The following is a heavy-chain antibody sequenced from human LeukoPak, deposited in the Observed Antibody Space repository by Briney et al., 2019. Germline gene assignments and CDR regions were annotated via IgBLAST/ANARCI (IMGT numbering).Heavy chain of an antibody. Sequence: GGSLRLSCAASGFTFSSYGMHWVRQAPGKGLEWVAFIRYDGSNKYYADSVKGRFTISRDNSKNTLYLQMNSLRAEDTAVYYCAKDPGGYYYDGSGSAYYFDYWGQGTLVTVSS. V-gene: IGHV3-30*02. CDR3: AKDPGGYYYDGSGSAYYFDY. D-gene: IGHD3-22*01. J-gene: IGHJ4*02. CDR1: GFTFSSYG. CDR2: IRYDGSNK.